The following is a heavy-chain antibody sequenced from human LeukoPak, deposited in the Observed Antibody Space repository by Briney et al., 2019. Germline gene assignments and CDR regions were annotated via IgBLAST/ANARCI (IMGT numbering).Heavy chain of an antibody. J-gene: IGHJ5*02. CDR1: GYRFTGYY. CDR3: ALLLWFGELSPGWFDP. Sequence: GASVKVSCKASGYRFTGYYIHWVRQAPGQGLEWMGWINPNNGDTNYAQNFQGRVTMTRDTSINTAYMELRSLRSDDTAVYYCALLLWFGELSPGWFDPWGQGTLVTVSS. CDR2: INPNNGDT. V-gene: IGHV1-2*02. D-gene: IGHD3-10*01.